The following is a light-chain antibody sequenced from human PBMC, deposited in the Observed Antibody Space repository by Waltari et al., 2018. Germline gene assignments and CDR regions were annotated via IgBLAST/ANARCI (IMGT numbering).Light chain of an antibody. CDR2: GKN. V-gene: IGLV3-19*01. Sequence: SSELTQDPAVSVALGQTVRITCQGASLRSYYASWYQQKPGQAPLLVIYGKNNRPSGIPDRFSGSSSGNTASLTITGAQAEDEADYYCNSRDSSGNHPWVFGGGTKLTVL. J-gene: IGLJ3*02. CDR1: SLRSYY. CDR3: NSRDSSGNHPWV.